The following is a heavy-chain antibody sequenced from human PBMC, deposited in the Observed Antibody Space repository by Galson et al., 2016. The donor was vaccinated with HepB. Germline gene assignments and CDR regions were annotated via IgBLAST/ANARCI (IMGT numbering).Heavy chain of an antibody. D-gene: IGHD2-15*01. Sequence: SLRLSCAASGLTFSRYSMNWVRQAPGKGLEWVSSISSSSAYMYYADSVKGRFTISRDNAKNSLYLQMNSLRAEDTAVYYCARDCSGGSCYGYYYFFMDVWGQGTTVTVSS. J-gene: IGHJ6*03. CDR3: ARDCSGGSCYGYYYFFMDV. CDR1: GLTFSRYS. V-gene: IGHV3-21*06. CDR2: ISSSSAYM.